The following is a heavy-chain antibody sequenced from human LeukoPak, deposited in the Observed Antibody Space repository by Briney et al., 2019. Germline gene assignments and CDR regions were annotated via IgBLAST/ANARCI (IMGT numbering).Heavy chain of an antibody. D-gene: IGHD2-2*01. CDR1: GYTFTSYA. CDR2: IIPIFGTA. J-gene: IGHJ4*02. V-gene: IGHV1-69*05. CDR3: ARNSGYCSSTSCYSFDY. Sequence: ASVKVSCKASGYTFTSYAMHWVRQAPGQRLEWMGGIIPIFGTANYAQKLQGRVTMTTDTSTSTAYMELSSLRSEDTAVYYCARNSGYCSSTSCYSFDYWGQGTLVTVSS.